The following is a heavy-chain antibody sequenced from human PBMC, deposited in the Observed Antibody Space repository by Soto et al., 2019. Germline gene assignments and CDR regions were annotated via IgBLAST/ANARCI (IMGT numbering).Heavy chain of an antibody. CDR1: GFTVSSNY. CDR3: ARLGTYYDSWSGLYGLDV. CDR2: IYSGATT. D-gene: IGHD3-3*01. J-gene: IGHJ6*02. Sequence: GGSLRLSCAASGFTVSSNYMSWVRQAPGKGLEWVSGIYSGATTSYTDSVKGRFTISRDNSENTVSLQMNSLRVEDTAVYYCARLGTYYDSWSGLYGLDVWGQGTTVTVSS. V-gene: IGHV3-53*01.